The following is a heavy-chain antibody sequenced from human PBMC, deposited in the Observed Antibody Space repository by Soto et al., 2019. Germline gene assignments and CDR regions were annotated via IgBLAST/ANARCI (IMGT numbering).Heavy chain of an antibody. CDR3: ARGAIAAAGAFFSWFDP. V-gene: IGHV4-34*01. CDR1: GLSFSGYY. Sequence: SETLSLTCAFYGLSFSGYYWIWIRQPPGKGLEWIGEINHSGSTNYNPSLKSRVTISVDTSKNQFSLKLSSVTAADTAVYYCARGAIAAAGAFFSWFDPWGQGTLVTVSS. CDR2: INHSGST. J-gene: IGHJ5*02. D-gene: IGHD6-13*01.